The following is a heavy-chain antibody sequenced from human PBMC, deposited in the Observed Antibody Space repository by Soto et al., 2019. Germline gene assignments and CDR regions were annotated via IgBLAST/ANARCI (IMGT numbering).Heavy chain of an antibody. CDR1: GFTVSSYA. J-gene: IGHJ5*02. CDR3: AREYDH. V-gene: IGHV3-23*01. Sequence: PGGALRLSCAASGFTVSSYAMSWVRQAPGKGLEWVSTISGSGGGTYYADSMKGRFTISRDNSKNTLYLQMYSLRVEDTAVYYCAREYDHWGQGTLFTVSS. CDR2: ISGSGGGT.